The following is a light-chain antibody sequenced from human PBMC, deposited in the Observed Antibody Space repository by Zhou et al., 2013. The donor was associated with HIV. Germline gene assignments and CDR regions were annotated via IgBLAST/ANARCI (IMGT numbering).Light chain of an antibody. CDR3: QQSYSTPRT. J-gene: IGKJ1*01. V-gene: IGKV1-39*01. Sequence: DIQMTQSPSSLSASVGDRVTITCRASQSITNYLNWYQQKPGKAPKLLIYAASSLQSGVPSRFSGSGSGTDFTLTISSLQPEDFATYYCQQSYSTPRTFGQGPRWK. CDR2: AAS. CDR1: QSITNY.